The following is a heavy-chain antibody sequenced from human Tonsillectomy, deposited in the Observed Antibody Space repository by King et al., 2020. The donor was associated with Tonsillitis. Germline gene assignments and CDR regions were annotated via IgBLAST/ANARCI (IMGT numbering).Heavy chain of an antibody. CDR1: GFTFSDYY. Sequence: VQLVESGGGLVKPGGSLRLSCAASGFTFSDYYMSWIRQAPGKGLEWVSYISSSSSYTQYADSVKGRFTISRNKAKNPLYLQMNSLRAEDTAVYYCARGVYDILTGQFDYWGQGTLVTVSS. D-gene: IGHD3-9*01. V-gene: IGHV3-11*05. J-gene: IGHJ4*02. CDR2: ISSSSSYT. CDR3: ARGVYDILTGQFDY.